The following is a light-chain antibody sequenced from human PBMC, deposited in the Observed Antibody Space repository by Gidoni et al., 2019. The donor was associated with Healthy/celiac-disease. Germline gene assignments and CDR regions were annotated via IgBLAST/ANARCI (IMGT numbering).Light chain of an antibody. V-gene: IGKV3-15*01. CDR1: QSVSSN. CDR3: QQYTNWPST. J-gene: IGKJ2*01. Sequence: EIVMTQSPATLSVSPGERATLSCRASQSVSSNLAWYQQKPGQAPSLLIYGASPRATGIPARFSGSGSGTEFTLTISSLQSEDFAVYYCQQYTNWPSTFGQXTKLEIK. CDR2: GAS.